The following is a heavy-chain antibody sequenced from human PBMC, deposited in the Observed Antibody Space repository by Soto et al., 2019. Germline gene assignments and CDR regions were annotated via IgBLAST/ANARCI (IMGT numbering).Heavy chain of an antibody. V-gene: IGHV1-69*13. CDR3: ATSEVRGHQHKSIHYYYGMDV. J-gene: IGHJ6*02. CDR1: GYTFTSYG. Sequence: GAAVKVSCKASGYTFTSYGISWVRQAPGQGLEWMGGIIPIFGTANYAQKFQGRVTITADESTSTAYMELSSLRSEDTAVYYCATSEVRGHQHKSIHYYYGMDVWGQGTTVTVSS. D-gene: IGHD3-10*01. CDR2: IIPIFGTA.